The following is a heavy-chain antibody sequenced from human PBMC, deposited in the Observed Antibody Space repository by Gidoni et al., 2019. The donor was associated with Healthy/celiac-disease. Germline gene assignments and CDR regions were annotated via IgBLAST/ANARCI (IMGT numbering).Heavy chain of an antibody. CDR3: ARWDIAVAVKAFDY. D-gene: IGHD6-19*01. J-gene: IGHJ4*02. V-gene: IGHV3-48*04. CDR2: ISSSSSTI. Sequence: EVQLVESGGGLVQPGGSLRLSCAASGFTFSSYSMNWVRQAPGKGLEWVSYISSSSSTIYYADSVKGRFTISRDNAKNSLYLQMNSLRAEDTAVYYCARWDIAVAVKAFDYWGQGTLVTVSS. CDR1: GFTFSSYS.